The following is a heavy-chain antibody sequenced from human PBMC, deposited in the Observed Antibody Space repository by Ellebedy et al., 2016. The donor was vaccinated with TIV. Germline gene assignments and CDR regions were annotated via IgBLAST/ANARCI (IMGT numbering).Heavy chain of an antibody. D-gene: IGHD3-10*01. CDR1: GFTFSSYG. Sequence: GESLKISCAASGFTFSSYGMHWVRQAPGKGLEWVAVIWYDGSNKYYADSVKGRFTISRDNSKNTLYLQMNSLRAEDTAVYYCARGGEWFGVGALDYWGQGTLVTVSS. CDR3: ARGGEWFGVGALDY. CDR2: IWYDGSNK. J-gene: IGHJ4*02. V-gene: IGHV3-33*01.